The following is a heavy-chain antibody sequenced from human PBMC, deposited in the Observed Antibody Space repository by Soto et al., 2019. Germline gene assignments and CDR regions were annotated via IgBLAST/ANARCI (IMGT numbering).Heavy chain of an antibody. D-gene: IGHD4-17*01. CDR2: IHYSGTT. J-gene: IGHJ4*02. CDR3: ARDTATPVRSDH. CDR1: RGSISTYY. Sequence: QVQLQESGPGVVKSSETLSLTCTVSRGSISTYYWGWIRQPPGKGLEWIGYIHYSGTTDSNPSLKSRVPISVDTSKNQSSLQLRTLTAADTAMYYCARDTATPVRSDHWGQGTLVTVSS. V-gene: IGHV4-59*01.